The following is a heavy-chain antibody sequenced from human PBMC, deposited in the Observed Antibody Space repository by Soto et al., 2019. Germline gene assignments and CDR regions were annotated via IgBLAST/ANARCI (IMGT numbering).Heavy chain of an antibody. CDR2: IKQDGTEK. J-gene: IGHJ4*02. D-gene: IGHD5-12*01. CDR3: ASVAI. Sequence: EVQLVESGGGLVQPGGSLRLSCAASGFTFSNYWMSWVRQAPGKGLEWVANIKQDGTEKNYVDSVRDRFTISRDNAKNSLHLQMNSLTAEDTAVYYCASVAIWGQGTLVTVSS. V-gene: IGHV3-7*01. CDR1: GFTFSNYW.